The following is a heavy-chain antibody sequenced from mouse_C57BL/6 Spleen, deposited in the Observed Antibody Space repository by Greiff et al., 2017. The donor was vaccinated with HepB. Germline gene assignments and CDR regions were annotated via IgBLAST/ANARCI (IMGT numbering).Heavy chain of an antibody. CDR2: IYPGSGST. V-gene: IGHV1-55*01. CDR3: ARSYYYGSSSNFDY. J-gene: IGHJ2*01. CDR1: GYTFTSYW. D-gene: IGHD1-1*01. Sequence: VQLQESGAELVKPGASVKMSCKASGYTFTSYWITWVKQRPGQGLEWIGDIYPGSGSTNYNEKFKSKATLTVDTSSSTAYMQLSSLTSEDSAVYYCARSYYYGSSSNFDYWGQGTTLTVSS.